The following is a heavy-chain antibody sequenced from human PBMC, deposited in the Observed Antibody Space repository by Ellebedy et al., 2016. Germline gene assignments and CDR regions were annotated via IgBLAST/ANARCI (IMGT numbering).Heavy chain of an antibody. D-gene: IGHD5-18*01. CDR1: NYTFTTYS. J-gene: IGHJ4*02. CDR3: ARISAKYFDY. CDR2: INPYNGKT. Sequence: ASVKVSCKASNYTFTTYSIVWVRQAPGQGLEWMGWINPYNGKTSYLQRLQGRVTLTTDTSTSTAYMELRSLRSDDTAVYYCARISAKYFDYWGQGTLVTVSS. V-gene: IGHV1-18*04.